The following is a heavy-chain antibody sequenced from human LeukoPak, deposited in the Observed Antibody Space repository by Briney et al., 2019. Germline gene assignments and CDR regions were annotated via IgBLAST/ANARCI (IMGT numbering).Heavy chain of an antibody. Sequence: GGSLRLSCAASGFTFSNYWMHWVRQAPGKGLVWVSRINSDGSRTTYADSVKGRFTISRDNAKNSLYLQTNSLRAKDTAVYYCARDVNWNYCDYWGHGTLVTVSS. V-gene: IGHV3-74*01. CDR3: ARDVNWNYCDY. J-gene: IGHJ4*01. CDR2: INSDGSRT. D-gene: IGHD1-20*01. CDR1: GFTFSNYW.